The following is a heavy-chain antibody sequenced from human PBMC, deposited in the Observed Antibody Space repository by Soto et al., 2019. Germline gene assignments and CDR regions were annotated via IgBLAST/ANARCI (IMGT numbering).Heavy chain of an antibody. J-gene: IGHJ4*02. CDR3: AVRDYGGNLDY. V-gene: IGHV4-34*01. CDR1: GGSFSGYY. CDR2: IKHSEST. Sequence: QVQLQEWGAGLLKPSETLSLTSAVYGGSFSGYYWSWIRQAPGRGLEWIGEIKHSESTNYNSSLKSRVTISVDTSKNQFSLKLSSVTAADTAVYYCAVRDYGGNLDYWGQGTLVTVSA. D-gene: IGHD4-17*01.